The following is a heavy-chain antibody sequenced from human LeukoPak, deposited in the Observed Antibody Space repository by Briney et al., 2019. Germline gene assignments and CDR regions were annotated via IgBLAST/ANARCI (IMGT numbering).Heavy chain of an antibody. CDR3: ARGPRATDLSSTWYLNY. J-gene: IGHJ4*02. V-gene: IGHV4-34*01. Sequence: SETLCLTRAVYGAFFSGYYWRWIRTPPGKGQEWFGEINHSGSTNYNPSLKSRVTISVDTSKNQFSLKLSSVTAADTAVYYCARGPRATDLSSTWYLNYWGQGTLVTVSS. D-gene: IGHD6-13*01. CDR2: INHSGST. CDR1: GAFFSGYY.